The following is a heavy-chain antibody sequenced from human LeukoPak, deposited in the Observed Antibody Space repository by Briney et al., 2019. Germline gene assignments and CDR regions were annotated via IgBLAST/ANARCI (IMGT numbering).Heavy chain of an antibody. Sequence: GASVKVSCKASGYTFTNNYIHWVRQAPGQGLEWLGWINPNSGDTRYEPKSQGRVTMTGDTSITTVYMELSSLRSDDTAVYFCARDYRGNSFDYWGQGTLVTVSS. CDR2: INPNSGDT. D-gene: IGHD2-21*01. CDR1: GYTFTNNY. J-gene: IGHJ4*02. V-gene: IGHV1-2*02. CDR3: ARDYRGNSFDY.